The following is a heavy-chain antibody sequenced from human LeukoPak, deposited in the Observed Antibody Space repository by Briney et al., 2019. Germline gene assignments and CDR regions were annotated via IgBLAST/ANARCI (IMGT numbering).Heavy chain of an antibody. D-gene: IGHD6-13*01. V-gene: IGHV4-30-4*01. CDR2: IYYSGST. CDR1: GGSISSGDYY. J-gene: IGHJ4*02. CDR3: AREWAAGNFDY. Sequence: SQTLSLTCTVPGGSISSGDYYWSWIRQPPGKGLEWIGYIYYSGSTYYNPSLKSRVTILVDTSKNQFSLKLSSVTAADTAVYYCAREWAAGNFDYWGQGTLVTVSS.